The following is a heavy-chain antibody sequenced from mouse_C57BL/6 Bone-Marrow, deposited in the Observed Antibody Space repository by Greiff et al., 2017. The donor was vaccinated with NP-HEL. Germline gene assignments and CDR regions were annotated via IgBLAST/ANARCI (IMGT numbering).Heavy chain of an antibody. Sequence: EVQLQQSGAELVRPGASVKLSCTASGFNITDDYMHWVKQRPEQGLEWIGWIDPENGDTEYASKFQGKATITADTSSNTAYLQLSSLTSEDTAVYYCTTYGFYDGSFFDYWGQGTTLTVSS. D-gene: IGHD2-3*01. CDR1: GFNITDDY. V-gene: IGHV14-4*01. CDR3: TTYGFYDGSFFDY. CDR2: IDPENGDT. J-gene: IGHJ2*01.